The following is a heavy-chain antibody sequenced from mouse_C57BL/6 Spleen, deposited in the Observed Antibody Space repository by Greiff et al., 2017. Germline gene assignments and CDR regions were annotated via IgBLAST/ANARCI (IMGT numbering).Heavy chain of an antibody. D-gene: IGHD3-2*02. Sequence: VQLQQSGAELVKPGASVKISCKASGYAFSSYWMNWVKQRPGKGLEWIGQIYPGDGDTTYNGKFKGKATLTADKSSSTAYRQLSSLTSEDSAVYFCAQTSQATSCFDYWGQGTTLTVSS. J-gene: IGHJ2*01. CDR3: AQTSQATSCFDY. CDR2: IYPGDGDT. CDR1: GYAFSSYW. V-gene: IGHV1-80*01.